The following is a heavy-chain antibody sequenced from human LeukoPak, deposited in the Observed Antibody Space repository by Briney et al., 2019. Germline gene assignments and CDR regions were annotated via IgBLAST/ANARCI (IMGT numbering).Heavy chain of an antibody. CDR2: ISGSGGST. CDR3: AKAKNWNPAGY. J-gene: IGHJ4*02. V-gene: IGHV3-23*01. D-gene: IGHD1-1*01. CDR1: GFTFSSYA. Sequence: PGGSLRLSCAASGFTFSSYAMSWVRQAPGKGLEWVSAISGSGGSTYYADSAKGRFTIFRDNSKNTLYLQMNSLRAEDTAVYYCAKAKNWNPAGYWGQGTLVTVSS.